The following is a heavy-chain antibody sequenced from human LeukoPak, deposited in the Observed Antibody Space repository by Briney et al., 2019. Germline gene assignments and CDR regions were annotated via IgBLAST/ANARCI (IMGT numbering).Heavy chain of an antibody. V-gene: IGHV3-48*03. J-gene: IGHJ4*02. CDR1: GFTFSSYE. D-gene: IGHD3-22*01. CDR3: ARSRGGYHDY. Sequence: PGGSLRLSCAASGFTFSSYEMNWVRQAPGKGLEWVSYISSSGSTIYYADSVKGRFTVSRDNAKNSLHLQIDSLRAEDTAVYYCARSRGGYHDYWGQGTLVTVSS. CDR2: ISSSGSTI.